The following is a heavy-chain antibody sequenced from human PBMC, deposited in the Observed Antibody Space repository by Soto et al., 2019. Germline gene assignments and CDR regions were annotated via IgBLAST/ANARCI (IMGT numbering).Heavy chain of an antibody. Sequence: EVQLVESGGDLVQPGGSLRLSCAVSGFTFSDHYMDWVRQAPGKGLEWVGRITNIANSYTTDYATSVKGRFTISRDDSKNSLYLQMNSLKTEDTAMYYCARRITGTPPADGGSWGQGTLVTVSS. CDR1: GFTFSDHY. CDR2: ITNIANSYTT. J-gene: IGHJ5*02. V-gene: IGHV3-72*01. CDR3: ARRITGTPPADGGS. D-gene: IGHD1-7*01.